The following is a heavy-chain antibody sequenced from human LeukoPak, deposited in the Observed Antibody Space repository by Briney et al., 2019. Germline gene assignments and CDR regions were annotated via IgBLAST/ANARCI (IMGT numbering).Heavy chain of an antibody. J-gene: IGHJ4*02. Sequence: SETLSLTCAVYGGSSSGYYWSWIRQPPGKGLEWIGEINHSGSTNYNPSLKSRVTISVDTSKNQFSLKLSSVTAADTAVYYCASSPNDYSNYWGQGTLVTVSS. V-gene: IGHV4-34*01. CDR1: GGSSSGYY. CDR2: INHSGST. D-gene: IGHD4-11*01. CDR3: ASSPNDYSNY.